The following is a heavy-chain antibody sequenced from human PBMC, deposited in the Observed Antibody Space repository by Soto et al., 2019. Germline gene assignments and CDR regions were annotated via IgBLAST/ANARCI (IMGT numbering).Heavy chain of an antibody. CDR2: ISGSGGST. Sequence: PGGSLRLSCAASGFTFSSYAMSWVRQAPGKGLEWVSAISGSGGSTYYADSVKGRFTISRDYSKNTLYLQMNSLRAEDTAVYYCAKAMSEYDSSGYYWGYYYYGMDVWGQGTTVTVSS. V-gene: IGHV3-23*01. CDR1: GFTFSSYA. D-gene: IGHD3-22*01. CDR3: AKAMSEYDSSGYYWGYYYYGMDV. J-gene: IGHJ6*02.